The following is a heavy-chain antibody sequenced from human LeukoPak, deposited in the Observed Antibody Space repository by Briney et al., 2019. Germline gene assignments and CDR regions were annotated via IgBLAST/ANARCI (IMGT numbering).Heavy chain of an antibody. Sequence: SETLSLTCTVSGGSISSYYWSWIRQPPGKGLEWIGYIYYSGSTNYNPSLKSRVTISVDTSKNQFSLKLSSVTAADTAVYYCARRAVVGSPARAGNWFDPWGQGTLVTVSS. CDR2: IYYSGST. V-gene: IGHV4-59*08. J-gene: IGHJ5*02. D-gene: IGHD2-2*01. CDR3: ARRAVVGSPARAGNWFDP. CDR1: GGSISSYY.